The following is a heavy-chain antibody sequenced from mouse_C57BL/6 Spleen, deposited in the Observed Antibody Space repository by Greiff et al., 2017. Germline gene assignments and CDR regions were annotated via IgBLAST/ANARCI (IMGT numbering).Heavy chain of an antibody. V-gene: IGHV1-81*01. CDR2: IYPRSGNT. CDR3: ARSDPHYDYVPYAMDY. J-gene: IGHJ4*01. D-gene: IGHD2-4*01. CDR1: GYTFTSYG. Sequence: QVQLQQSGAELARPGASVKLSCKASGYTFTSYGISWVKQRTGQGLEWIGEIYPRSGNTYYNEKFKGKATLTADKSSSTAYMELRSLTSEDSAVYFCARSDPHYDYVPYAMDYWGQGTSVTVSS.